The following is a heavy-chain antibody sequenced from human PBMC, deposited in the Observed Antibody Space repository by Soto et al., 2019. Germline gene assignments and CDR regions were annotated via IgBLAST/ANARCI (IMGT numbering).Heavy chain of an antibody. V-gene: IGHV3-21*01. Sequence: EVQLVESGGGLVKPGGSLRLSCAASGFTFSSYSMNWVRQAPGKGLEWVSSISSSSSYIYYADSVKGRFTISRDNAKNSLDLQMNSLRAEDTAVYYCAREAKLDYGVQVYYFDYWGQGTLVTVSS. CDR3: AREAKLDYGVQVYYFDY. CDR1: GFTFSSYS. CDR2: ISSSSSYI. D-gene: IGHD4-17*01. J-gene: IGHJ4*02.